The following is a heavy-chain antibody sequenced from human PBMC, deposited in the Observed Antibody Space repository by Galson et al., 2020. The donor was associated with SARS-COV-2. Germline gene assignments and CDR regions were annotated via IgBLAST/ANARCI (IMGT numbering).Heavy chain of an antibody. D-gene: IGHD3-22*01. CDR2: ISYDGSNK. Sequence: TGGSLRLSCAASGFTFSSYAMHWVRQAPGKGLEWVAVISYDGSNKYYADSSKGRFTISRDNSKNTLYLQMNSLRAEDTAVYYCARWGYDYYDSSGYYLDYWGQGTLVTVSS. CDR3: ARWGYDYYDSSGYYLDY. CDR1: GFTFSSYA. J-gene: IGHJ4*02. V-gene: IGHV3-30-3*01.